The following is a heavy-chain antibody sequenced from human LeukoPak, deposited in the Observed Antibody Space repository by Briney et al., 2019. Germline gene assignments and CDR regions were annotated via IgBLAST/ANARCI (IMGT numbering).Heavy chain of an antibody. Sequence: GGSLRLSCAASGFTFDDYAMHWVRQAPGKGLEWVSGISWNSGSIGYADSAKGRFTISRDNAKNSLYLQMNSLRAEDTALYYCAKVPGLDPRRAFDTWGQGTMVTVSS. J-gene: IGHJ3*02. V-gene: IGHV3-9*01. CDR2: ISWNSGSI. D-gene: IGHD6-19*01. CDR1: GFTFDDYA. CDR3: AKVPGLDPRRAFDT.